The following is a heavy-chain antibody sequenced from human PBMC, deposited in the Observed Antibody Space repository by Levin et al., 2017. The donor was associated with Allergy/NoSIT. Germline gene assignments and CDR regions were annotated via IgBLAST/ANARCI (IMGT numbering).Heavy chain of an antibody. CDR1: GGPFSGYY. V-gene: IGHV4-34*01. Sequence: SETLSLTCRGYGGPFSGYYWSWLRQPPGKGLEWIGEINHSGSTNYKPSLKSRVTISLDLTKVQFSLKLKSVTAADTAVYYCAKYRYSYRGMDVWGQGTAVTVSS. J-gene: IGHJ6*02. CDR2: INHSGST. CDR3: AKYRYSYRGMDV. D-gene: IGHD2-2*01.